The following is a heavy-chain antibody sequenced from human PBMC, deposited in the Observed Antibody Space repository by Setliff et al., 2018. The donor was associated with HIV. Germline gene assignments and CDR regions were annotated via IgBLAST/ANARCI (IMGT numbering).Heavy chain of an antibody. CDR2: IYYSGST. J-gene: IGHJ6*03. CDR3: ARDRSNWNYGKNYMDV. CDR1: GDSISSSSYY. V-gene: IGHV4-39*02. D-gene: IGHD1-7*01. Sequence: SETLSLTCTVSGDSISSSSYYWGWIRQPPGKGLEWIGSIYYSGSTYYNPSLESRVTISVDTSKNQFSLKLSSVTAADTAVYYCARDRSNWNYGKNYMDVWGKGTTVTVSS.